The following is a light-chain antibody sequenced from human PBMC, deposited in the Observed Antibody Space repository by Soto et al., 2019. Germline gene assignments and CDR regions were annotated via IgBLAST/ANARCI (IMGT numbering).Light chain of an antibody. CDR2: DAS. J-gene: IGKJ1*01. V-gene: IGKV3-11*01. Sequence: EIVLTQSPATLSLSPGERATLSCRASQSIGLAIAWYQHKPGQAPRLLIFDASQRAPGIPARFRGSGSGTDFTLSISSLEPEDFAVYYCQQRTDRPPWTFGQGTKVHI. CDR1: QSIGLA. CDR3: QQRTDRPPWT.